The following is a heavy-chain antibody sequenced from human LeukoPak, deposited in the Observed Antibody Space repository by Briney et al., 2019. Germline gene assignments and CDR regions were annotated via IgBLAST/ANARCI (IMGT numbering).Heavy chain of an antibody. D-gene: IGHD5-12*01. CDR1: GYSFTSYW. CDR2: IYRGNSDT. Sequence: GESLKISCKGSGYSFTSYWIGWVRQMPGKGLEWMGIIYRGNSDTRYSPSFQGQVTISADKSISTAYLQWSSLKASDTAMYYCARRRDSGYDCVFDYWGQGTLDTLSS. J-gene: IGHJ4*02. V-gene: IGHV5-51*01. CDR3: ARRRDSGYDCVFDY.